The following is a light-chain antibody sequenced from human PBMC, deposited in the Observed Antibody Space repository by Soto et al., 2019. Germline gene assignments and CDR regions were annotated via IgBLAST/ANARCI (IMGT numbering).Light chain of an antibody. CDR3: QLRNNWPPSIT. V-gene: IGKV3-11*01. Sequence: EIVLTQSPATLSLFPGERATLSCRSSQSFSDYLAWYQQKPGQAPRLLIYDASTRASGIPARFRGSGSGTDFTLTISSLEPEDFAVYYCQLRNNWPPSITFGQGTRLEIK. CDR1: QSFSDY. J-gene: IGKJ5*01. CDR2: DAS.